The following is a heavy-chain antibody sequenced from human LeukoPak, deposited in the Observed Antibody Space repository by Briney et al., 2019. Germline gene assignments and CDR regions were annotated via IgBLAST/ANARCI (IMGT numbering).Heavy chain of an antibody. J-gene: IGHJ4*02. D-gene: IGHD6-13*01. CDR2: ISWNSGSI. Sequence: PGRSLRLSCAASGFTFDDYAMHWVRQAPGKGLEWVSGISWNSGSIGYADSVKGRFTISRDNAKNSLYLQMNSLRAEDTALYYCAKAFSSWYADYFDYWGQGTLVTVSS. V-gene: IGHV3-9*01. CDR1: GFTFDDYA. CDR3: AKAFSSWYADYFDY.